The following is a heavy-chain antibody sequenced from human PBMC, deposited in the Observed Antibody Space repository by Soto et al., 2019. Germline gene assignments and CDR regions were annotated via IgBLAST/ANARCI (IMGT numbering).Heavy chain of an antibody. J-gene: IGHJ6*02. CDR1: GYTFTSYG. Sequence: ASVNVSCKASGYTFTSYGISWVRQAPGQGLEWMGWISAYNGNTNYAQKLQGRVTMTTDTSTSTAYMELRSLRSDDTAVYYCARGLYDILTGHYYYGMDVWGQGTTVTAP. CDR2: ISAYNGNT. D-gene: IGHD3-9*01. CDR3: ARGLYDILTGHYYYGMDV. V-gene: IGHV1-18*01.